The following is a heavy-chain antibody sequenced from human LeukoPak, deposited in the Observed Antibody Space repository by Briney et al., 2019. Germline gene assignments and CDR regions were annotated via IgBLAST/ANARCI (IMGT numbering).Heavy chain of an antibody. D-gene: IGHD6-13*01. CDR1: GFTFTSHG. Sequence: PGGSLRLSCEASGFTFTSHGMHWVRQAPGKGLEWLAVISYDGSNEYYSDSVKGRFTISRDNSKNTLYLQMNSLRAEDTAVYYCARVGLSVAAAGTFFDYWGQGTLVTVSS. J-gene: IGHJ4*02. CDR2: ISYDGSNE. V-gene: IGHV3-30*03. CDR3: ARVGLSVAAAGTFFDY.